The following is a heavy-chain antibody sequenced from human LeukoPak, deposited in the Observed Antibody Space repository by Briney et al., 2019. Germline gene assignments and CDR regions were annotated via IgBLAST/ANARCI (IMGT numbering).Heavy chain of an antibody. D-gene: IGHD4-17*01. CDR1: GFSLSTSGVG. V-gene: IGHV2-5*02. J-gene: IGHJ5*02. Sequence: SGPTLVNPTQTLTLTCTFSGFSLSTSGVGVGWIRQPPGKALEWLALIYWDDDKRYSPSLKSRPTITKDTSKNQVVLTMTNMDPVDTATYYCAHSRAGPTVIPEDWFDPWGQGTLVTVSS. CDR2: IYWDDDK. CDR3: AHSRAGPTVIPEDWFDP.